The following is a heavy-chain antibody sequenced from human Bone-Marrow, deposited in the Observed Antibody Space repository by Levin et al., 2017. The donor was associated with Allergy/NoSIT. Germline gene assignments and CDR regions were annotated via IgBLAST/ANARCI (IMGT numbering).Heavy chain of an antibody. J-gene: IGHJ3*01. CDR1: GFTFSRYG. D-gene: IGHD6-19*01. V-gene: IGHV3-23*01. Sequence: GGSLRLSCAASGFTFSRYGMSWVRQAPGKGLEWVSALSGSGGSTYYADSVKGRFTVSRDNSKNTLFLQMNSLRVEDTAVYYCAKDLGWYGDALDTWGQGTMVTVSS. CDR2: LSGSGGST. CDR3: AKDLGWYGDALDT.